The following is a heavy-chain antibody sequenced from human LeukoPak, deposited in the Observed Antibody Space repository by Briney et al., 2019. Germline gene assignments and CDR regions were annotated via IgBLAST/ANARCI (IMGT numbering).Heavy chain of an antibody. CDR3: ARDGGYYGGNNY. D-gene: IGHD4-23*01. J-gene: IGHJ4*02. Sequence: SVKVSCKASGGTFSSYAISWVRQAPGQGLEWMGGIIPIFGTANYAQKFQGRVTITADESTSTAYMELSSLRSEDTAVYYCARDGGYYGGNNYWGQGTLVTVSS. CDR1: GGTFSSYA. CDR2: IIPIFGTA. V-gene: IGHV1-69*13.